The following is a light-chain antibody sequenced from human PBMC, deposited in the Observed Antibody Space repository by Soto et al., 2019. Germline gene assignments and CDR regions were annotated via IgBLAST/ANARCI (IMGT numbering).Light chain of an antibody. CDR1: QSVSSSY. CDR3: QQYGSSPWT. V-gene: IGKV3-20*01. CDR2: GAS. J-gene: IGKJ1*01. Sequence: EIVLTHSPGTLSLSPRERDTLSCRASQSVSSSYLAWYQQKPGQAPRPLIYGASSRAIGIPDRFSGSGSGTDFTLNISRLEPEDFAVYYCQQYGSSPWTFGQGNKVDIK.